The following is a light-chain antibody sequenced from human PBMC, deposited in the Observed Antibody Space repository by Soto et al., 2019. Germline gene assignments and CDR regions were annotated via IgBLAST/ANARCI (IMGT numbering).Light chain of an antibody. CDR1: QSVSSY. J-gene: IGKJ5*01. V-gene: IGKV3-11*01. CDR3: QQRRNWPIT. Sequence: EIVLTQSPATLSLSPGERATLSCRASQSVSSYLAWYQQKPGQAPRLLIYDASNRATGIPARLSGSGSGTDFTLTISSLEPEDFAVYYCQQRRNWPITFGQGTRLEIK. CDR2: DAS.